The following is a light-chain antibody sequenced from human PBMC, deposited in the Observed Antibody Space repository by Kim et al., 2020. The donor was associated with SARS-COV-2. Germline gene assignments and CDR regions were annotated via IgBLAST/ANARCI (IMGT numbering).Light chain of an antibody. CDR1: SLRSDY. Sequence: SSELTQDPAVSVALGQTVRITCQGDSLRSDYASWYQQKPGQAPVLVIYGKNNRPSGIPDRFPGSSSGNTAPLTITGAQAEDEADYYCNSRDSSGNHLVFG. CDR2: GKN. V-gene: IGLV3-19*01. CDR3: NSRDSSGNHLV. J-gene: IGLJ2*01.